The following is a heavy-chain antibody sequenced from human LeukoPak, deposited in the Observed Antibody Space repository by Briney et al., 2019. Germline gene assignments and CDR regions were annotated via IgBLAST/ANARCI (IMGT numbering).Heavy chain of an antibody. CDR3: AGGDYGDYVGPDRLVDI. V-gene: IGHV3-21*01. J-gene: IGHJ3*02. CDR2: ISSTSNYI. CDR1: GFTFSTYS. Sequence: PGGSLRLSCAASGFTFSTYSMNWVRQAPGKGLDWVSSISSTSNYIYYANSVRGRFTISRDNAKKSLYLQMNSLRAEDTAVYYCAGGDYGDYVGPDRLVDIWGQGTMVTVSS. D-gene: IGHD4-17*01.